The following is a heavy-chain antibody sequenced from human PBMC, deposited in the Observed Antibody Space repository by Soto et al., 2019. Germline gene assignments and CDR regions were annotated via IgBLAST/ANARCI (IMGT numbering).Heavy chain of an antibody. CDR2: VSGGGERT. CDR3: AKTRGPDSFGPDS. D-gene: IGHD5-18*01. CDR1: GFMFNNYA. V-gene: IGHV3-23*01. Sequence: PGGSLRLSCAASGFMFNNYAMTWVRQAPGKGLEWVSTVSGGGERTYHADSVKGRFTISRDNSRHTLYLQMDSLRLEDTALYYCAKTRGPDSFGPDSWGQGTLVTVSS. J-gene: IGHJ4*02.